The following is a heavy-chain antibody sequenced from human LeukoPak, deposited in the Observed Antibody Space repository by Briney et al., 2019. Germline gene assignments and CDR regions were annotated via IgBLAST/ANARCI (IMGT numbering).Heavy chain of an antibody. CDR3: ARSPVWLSYSMDV. D-gene: IGHD6-19*01. CDR2: INQDGSEK. Sequence: PGGSLRLSCAASGFTFSNYWIQWVRQAPGKGLEWVANINQDGSEKYYVGTVKGRFTISRDNAKNSLYLQANSLRAEDTAVYYCARSPVWLSYSMDVRGPGTTVTVSS. CDR1: GFTFSNYW. V-gene: IGHV3-7*01. J-gene: IGHJ6*02.